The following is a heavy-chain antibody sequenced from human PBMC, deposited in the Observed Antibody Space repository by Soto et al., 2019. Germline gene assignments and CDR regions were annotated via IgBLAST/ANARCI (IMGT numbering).Heavy chain of an antibody. V-gene: IGHV4-59*01. Sequence: KTSETLSLTCTVSGGSISSYYWSWIRQPPGKGLEWIGYIYYSGSTNYNPSLKSRVTISVDTSKNQFSLKLSSVTAADTAVYYCARDASSGWWREVYYGMDVWGQGTTVTVSS. J-gene: IGHJ6*02. CDR2: IYYSGST. CDR1: GGSISSYY. CDR3: ARDASSGWWREVYYGMDV. D-gene: IGHD6-19*01.